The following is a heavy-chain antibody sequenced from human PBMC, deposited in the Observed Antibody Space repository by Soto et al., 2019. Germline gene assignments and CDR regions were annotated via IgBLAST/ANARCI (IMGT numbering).Heavy chain of an antibody. CDR1: GFTLSSYW. V-gene: IGHV3-74*01. Sequence: GGSLRLSCAASGFTLSSYWMHWVRQAPGKGLEWVSRINRDGSSTSYADSVKGRFTISRDSAKNTLYLQMNSLRAEDTAVYYCARDPAPIGCYDYWGQGTLVTVSS. D-gene: IGHD2-15*01. CDR3: ARDPAPIGCYDY. J-gene: IGHJ4*02. CDR2: INRDGSST.